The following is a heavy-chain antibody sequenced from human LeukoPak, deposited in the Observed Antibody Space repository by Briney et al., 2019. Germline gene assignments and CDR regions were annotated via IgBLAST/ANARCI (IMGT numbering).Heavy chain of an antibody. V-gene: IGHV4-34*09. J-gene: IGHJ6*02. CDR1: GGSFSGYY. Sequence: PSETLSLTCAVYGGSFSGYYWSWIRQPPGKGLEWIGYIYYSGSTYYNPSLKSRVTISVDTSKNQFSLKLSSVTAADTAVCYCAGERRWYQLLTGYGMDVWGQGTTVTVSS. CDR2: IYYSGST. D-gene: IGHD2-2*01. CDR3: AGERRWYQLLTGYGMDV.